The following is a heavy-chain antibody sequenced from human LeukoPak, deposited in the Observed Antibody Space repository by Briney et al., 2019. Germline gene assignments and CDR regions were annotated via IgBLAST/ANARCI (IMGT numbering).Heavy chain of an antibody. CDR1: GFTFSNYW. D-gene: IGHD1-14*01. CDR2: INGDGSTT. V-gene: IGHV3-74*01. Sequence: GGSLRLSCAASGFTFSNYWMHWVRHAPGKGLVWVSRINGDGSTTSYADSVKGRFTISRDNAKNTLYLQMNSLRAEDTAMYYCARRTTTVDYWGQGTLVTVSS. CDR3: ARRTTTVDY. J-gene: IGHJ4*02.